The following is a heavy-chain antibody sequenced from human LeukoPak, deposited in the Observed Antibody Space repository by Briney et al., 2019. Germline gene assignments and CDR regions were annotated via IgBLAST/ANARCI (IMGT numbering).Heavy chain of an antibody. J-gene: IGHJ4*02. CDR2: INHSGST. V-gene: IGHV4-34*01. CDR3: ARRVSRHYYDSSRIDY. D-gene: IGHD3-22*01. Sequence: SETLSLTCAVYGGSFSGYYWSWIRQPPGKGLEWIGEINHSGSTNYNPSLKSRVTISVDTSKNQFSLKLSSVTAADTAVYYCARRVSRHYYDSSRIDYWGQGTLVTVSS. CDR1: GGSFSGYY.